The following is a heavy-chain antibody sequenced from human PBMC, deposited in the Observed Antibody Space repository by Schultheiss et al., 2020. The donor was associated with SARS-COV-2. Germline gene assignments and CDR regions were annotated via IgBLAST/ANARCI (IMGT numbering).Heavy chain of an antibody. J-gene: IGHJ2*01. CDR3: AREGGQYSNYGYFDL. Sequence: SETLSLTCTVSGGSISSYYWSWIRQPAGKGLEWIGRIYTSGSTNYNPSLKSGVTISVDTSKNQFSLKLSSVTAADTAVYYCAREGGQYSNYGYFDLWGRGTLVTVSS. CDR1: GGSISSYY. D-gene: IGHD4-11*01. CDR2: IYTSGST. V-gene: IGHV4-4*07.